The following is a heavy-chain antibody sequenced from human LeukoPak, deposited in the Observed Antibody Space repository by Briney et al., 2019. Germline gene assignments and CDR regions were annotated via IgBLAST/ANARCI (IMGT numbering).Heavy chain of an antibody. CDR1: GGSISSYY. CDR3: ASGVVVPAAFMDV. D-gene: IGHD2-2*01. Sequence: SETLSLTCSVSGGSISSYYWSWVRQPPGKGLEWIGYIYYSGSTNYSPSLKSRVTISLDTSMNQFSLKLTSVTAADTAVYYCASGVVVPAAFMDVWGKGTTVTVSS. J-gene: IGHJ6*03. CDR2: IYYSGST. V-gene: IGHV4-59*01.